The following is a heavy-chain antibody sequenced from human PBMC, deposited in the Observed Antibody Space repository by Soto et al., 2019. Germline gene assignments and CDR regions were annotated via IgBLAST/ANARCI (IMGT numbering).Heavy chain of an antibody. CDR2: ISSSSSYI. CDR1: GFTFSSYS. V-gene: IGHV3-21*01. J-gene: IGHJ6*02. Sequence: VQLVESGGGLVKPGGSLRLSCAASGFTFSSYSMNWVRQAPGKGLEWVSSISSSSSYIYYADSVKGRFTISRDNAKNSLYLQMNSLRAEDTAVYYCARDPAYYYGSGSSLPYYYYGMDVWGQGTTVTVSS. CDR3: ARDPAYYYGSGSSLPYYYYGMDV. D-gene: IGHD3-10*01.